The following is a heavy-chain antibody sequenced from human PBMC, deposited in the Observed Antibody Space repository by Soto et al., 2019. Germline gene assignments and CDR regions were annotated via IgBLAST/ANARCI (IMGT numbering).Heavy chain of an antibody. CDR1: GGTFSRYA. CDR2: IIPIFGTA. D-gene: IGHD2-2*01. V-gene: IGHV1-69*13. Sequence: SVKVSFKACGGTFSRYAISWLRQAPGQGLEWMGGIIPIFGTANYAQKFQGRVTITADESTSTAYMELSSLRSEDTAVYYCARVGLVEDIVVVPAADYYYYGMDVWGQGTTVTVSS. J-gene: IGHJ6*02. CDR3: ARVGLVEDIVVVPAADYYYYGMDV.